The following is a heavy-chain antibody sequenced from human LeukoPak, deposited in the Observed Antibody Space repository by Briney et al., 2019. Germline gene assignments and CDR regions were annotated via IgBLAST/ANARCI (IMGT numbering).Heavy chain of an antibody. D-gene: IGHD1-26*01. V-gene: IGHV3-48*02. CDR2: ISSSSSTI. Sequence: GGSLRLSCAASGFTFSSYSMNWVRQAPGKGLEWVSYISSSSSTIYYADSVKGRFTISRDNAKNSLYLQMNSLRDEDTAVYYCATRGNEVGAISFAYWGQGTLVTVSS. CDR1: GFTFSSYS. CDR3: ATRGNEVGAISFAY. J-gene: IGHJ4*02.